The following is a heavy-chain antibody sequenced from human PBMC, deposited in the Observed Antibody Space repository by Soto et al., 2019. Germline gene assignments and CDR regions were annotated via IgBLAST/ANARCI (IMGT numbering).Heavy chain of an antibody. CDR3: ARSGDNYNVLDY. CDR1: GFTVSYYY. D-gene: IGHD3-10*02. V-gene: IGHV3-11*06. CDR2: SSNSGTYT. Sequence: GGSLRLSCAASGFTVSYYYMSWIRQAPGKGLEWLSYSSNSGTYTRYADSVKGRFSISRDNAKNSLYLQINSLRGEDSATYYCARSGDNYNVLDYWGQGTPVTVSS. J-gene: IGHJ4*02.